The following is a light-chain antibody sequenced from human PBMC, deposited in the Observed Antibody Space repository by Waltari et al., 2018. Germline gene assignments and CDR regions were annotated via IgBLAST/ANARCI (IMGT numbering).Light chain of an antibody. V-gene: IGKV4-1*01. J-gene: IGKJ2*01. CDR1: QSIFYRANNRNS. CDR3: HQYYSTRHT. CDR2: SAS. Sequence: DILMTQSPESLAVSLGERATVHCNSSQSIFYRANNRNSLAWYQQKPGQPPKLLIYSASARDSGVPARFSGSGSGTDFTLTISSLQAEDVAVYFCHQYYSTRHTFGQGTKLEIK.